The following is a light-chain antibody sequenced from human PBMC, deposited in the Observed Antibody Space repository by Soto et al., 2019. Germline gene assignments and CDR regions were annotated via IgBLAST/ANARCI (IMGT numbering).Light chain of an antibody. J-gene: IGLJ1*01. CDR2: DFS. Sequence: QSALTQPASVSGAPGQSNTISCTGKNREVCGYNYFSWYQHHPGKSPKLMIYDFSNRPSGVSNRFSGSKSGNTASLTISGLQPEDEADYYCSSYTASNTRQIVFGTGTKVTVL. V-gene: IGLV2-14*03. CDR1: NREVCGYNY. CDR3: SSYTASNTRQIV.